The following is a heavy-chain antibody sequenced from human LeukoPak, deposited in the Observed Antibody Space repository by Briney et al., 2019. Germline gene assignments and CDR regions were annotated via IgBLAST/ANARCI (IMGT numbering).Heavy chain of an antibody. J-gene: IGHJ6*02. CDR1: GGSFSGYY. D-gene: IGHD3-3*01. Sequence: SETLSLTCAVYGGSFSGYYWSWIRKPPGKGLEWIGEINHSGSTNYNPSLKSRVTISVDTSKNQFSLKLSSVTAADTAVYYCARVEGKKGYYYGMDVWGQGTTVTVSS. CDR2: INHSGST. V-gene: IGHV4-34*01. CDR3: ARVEGKKGYYYGMDV.